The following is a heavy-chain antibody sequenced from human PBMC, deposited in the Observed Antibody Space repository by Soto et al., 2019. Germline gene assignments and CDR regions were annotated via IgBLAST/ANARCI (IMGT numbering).Heavy chain of an antibody. CDR3: AKDGGFGESFPQLYYYYYYMDV. CDR1: GFTFSSYA. J-gene: IGHJ6*03. D-gene: IGHD3-10*01. Sequence: GGSLRLSCAASGFTFSSYAMSWVRQAPGKGLEWVSAISGSGGSTYYADSVKGRFTISRDNSKNTLYLQMNSLRAEDTAVYYCAKDGGFGESFPQLYYYYYYMDVWGKGTTVTVSS. CDR2: ISGSGGST. V-gene: IGHV3-23*01.